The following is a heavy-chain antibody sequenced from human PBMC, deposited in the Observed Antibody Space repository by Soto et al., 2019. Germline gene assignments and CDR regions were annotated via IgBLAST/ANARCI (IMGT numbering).Heavy chain of an antibody. CDR1: SGSFSGYY. V-gene: IGHV4-34*01. CDR3: ARGRLFLTTSGLAITYFDY. Sequence: QVQLQQWGAGLLKPSETLSLTCAVYSGSFSGYYYSWIRQSPGKGLEWIGEITHGGSTTYSPSLKRRVTMSLATSKNQFSLTMTSMTAADTAVYYCARGRLFLTTSGLAITYFDYWGQGTLVTVSS. D-gene: IGHD3-3*01. J-gene: IGHJ4*02. CDR2: ITHGGST.